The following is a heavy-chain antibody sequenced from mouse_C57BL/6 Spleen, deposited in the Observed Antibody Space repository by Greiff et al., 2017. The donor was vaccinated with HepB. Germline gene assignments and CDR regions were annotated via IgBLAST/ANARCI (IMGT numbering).Heavy chain of an antibody. CDR3: ARSGTVVSFDY. D-gene: IGHD1-1*01. CDR2: IDPSDSET. V-gene: IGHV1-52*01. J-gene: IGHJ2*01. Sequence: QVQLQQPGAELVRPGSSVKLSCKASGYTFTSYWMHWVKQRPIQGLEWIGNIDPSDSETHYNQKFKDKATLTVDKSSSTAYMQLSSLTSEDSAVYYCARSGTVVSFDYWGQGTTLTVSS. CDR1: GYTFTSYW.